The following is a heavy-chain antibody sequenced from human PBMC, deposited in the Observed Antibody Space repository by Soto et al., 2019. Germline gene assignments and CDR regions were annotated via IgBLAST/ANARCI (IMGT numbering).Heavy chain of an antibody. CDR3: ARDWWSGYYYFDY. CDR2: MNPNSGNT. V-gene: IGHV1-8*03. J-gene: IGHJ4*02. CDR1: VYGITRYD. D-gene: IGHD3-3*01. Sequence: VSVKGYWKGAVYGITRYDVNWGRQTTGQGLEWMGWMNPNSGNTGYAQKFQGRVTITRDTSASTTYMELSSLRSEDTAVYYCARDWWSGYYYFDYWGQGTLVTVSS.